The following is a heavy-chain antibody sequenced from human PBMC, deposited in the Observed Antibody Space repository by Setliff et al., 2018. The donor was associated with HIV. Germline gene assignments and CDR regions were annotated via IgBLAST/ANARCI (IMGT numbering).Heavy chain of an antibody. D-gene: IGHD2-21*01. CDR1: GGSISSSGYY. Sequence: PSETLSLTCTVSGGSISSSGYYWGWIRQPPGKGLEWIGNMYYRGSTYYNPSLKSRVAISVDTSKNQFSLKLSSVTAADTAVYYCARPRLRGSGAFDIWGQGTMVTVSS. CDR2: MYYRGST. J-gene: IGHJ3*02. CDR3: ARPRLRGSGAFDI. V-gene: IGHV4-39*01.